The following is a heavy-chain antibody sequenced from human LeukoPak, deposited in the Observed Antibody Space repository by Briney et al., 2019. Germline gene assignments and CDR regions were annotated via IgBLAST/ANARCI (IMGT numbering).Heavy chain of an antibody. CDR3: ARLADYYDILTGYYTQYYFDY. Sequence: PSETLSLTCAVSGYSISSGYYWGWIRQPPGKGLEWIGGIYHSGSTYYNPSLKSRVTISVDTSKYQFSLKLSSVTAADTAVYYCARLADYYDILTGYYTQYYFDYWGQGTLVTVSS. CDR1: GYSISSGYY. D-gene: IGHD3-9*01. CDR2: IYHSGST. V-gene: IGHV4-38-2*01. J-gene: IGHJ4*02.